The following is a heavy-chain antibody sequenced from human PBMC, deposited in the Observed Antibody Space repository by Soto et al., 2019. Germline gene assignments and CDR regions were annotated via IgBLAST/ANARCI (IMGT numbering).Heavy chain of an antibody. J-gene: IGHJ3*02. Sequence: QVQLVQSGAEVKKPGASVKVSCKASGYTFTSYGISWVRQAPGQGLEWMGWISAYNGNTNYAQKLQGRGTMTTDTSTSTAYIELRSMRSDDTAVYYCAGALDYGDFTGAFDIWGQGTMVTVSS. CDR2: ISAYNGNT. V-gene: IGHV1-18*01. CDR3: AGALDYGDFTGAFDI. D-gene: IGHD4-17*01. CDR1: GYTFTSYG.